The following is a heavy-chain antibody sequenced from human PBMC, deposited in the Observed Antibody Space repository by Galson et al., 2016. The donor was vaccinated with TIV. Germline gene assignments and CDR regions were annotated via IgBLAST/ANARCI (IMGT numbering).Heavy chain of an antibody. Sequence: PALVKPTQTLTLTCSFSGFSLSTTGVGVGWTRQPPGGALEWLGVIYWDDDKRYGPSLNNRLTLTGDTSKNQVVLTMTNLDPVDTGTYFCAHIRITLIPDAFYVWGQGTVVTVSS. CDR2: IYWDDDK. V-gene: IGHV2-5*05. J-gene: IGHJ3*01. CDR1: GFSLSTTGVG. CDR3: AHIRITLIPDAFYV. D-gene: IGHD2/OR15-2a*01.